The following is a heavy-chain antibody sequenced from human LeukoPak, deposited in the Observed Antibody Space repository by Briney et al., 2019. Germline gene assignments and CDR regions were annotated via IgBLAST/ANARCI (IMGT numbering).Heavy chain of an antibody. V-gene: IGHV1-69*13. CDR3: TKDTHITHGDL. CDR1: GGTFSSYA. CDR2: IIPIFGTA. Sequence: SVKVSCKASGGTFSSYAISWVRQAPGQGLEWMGGIIPIFGTANYAQKFQGRVTITADESTSTAYMELSSLRSEDTAVYYCTKDTHITHGDLWGQGTQVTVSS. D-gene: IGHD2-21*01. J-gene: IGHJ5*02.